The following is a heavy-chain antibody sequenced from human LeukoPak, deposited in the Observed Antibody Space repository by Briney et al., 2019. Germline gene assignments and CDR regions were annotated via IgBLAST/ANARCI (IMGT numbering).Heavy chain of an antibody. CDR1: GVSISSYY. Sequence: SETLSLTCTVSGVSISSYYWSWIRQPPGKGLEWIGYIYYSGSTNYNPSLKSRVTISVDTSKNQFSLKLSSVTAADTAVYYCARGSSEYAFDIWGQGTMVTVSS. CDR2: IYYSGST. CDR3: ARGSSEYAFDI. D-gene: IGHD3-22*01. J-gene: IGHJ3*02. V-gene: IGHV4-59*01.